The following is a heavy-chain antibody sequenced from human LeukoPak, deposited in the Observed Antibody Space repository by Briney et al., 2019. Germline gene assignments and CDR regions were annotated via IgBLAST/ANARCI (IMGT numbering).Heavy chain of an antibody. Sequence: SETLSLTCTVAGGSISSYYWSWIRLPAGKGLEWIGRIYTSGSTKYNPSLKSRVTMSVDTSKNQFSLKLSSVTGADTAVYYCASWGEYCSSTSCYGNYYYYYYMDVWGKGTTVTVSS. CDR3: ASWGEYCSSTSCYGNYYYYYYMDV. V-gene: IGHV4-4*07. CDR2: IYTSGST. D-gene: IGHD2-2*01. J-gene: IGHJ6*03. CDR1: GGSISSYY.